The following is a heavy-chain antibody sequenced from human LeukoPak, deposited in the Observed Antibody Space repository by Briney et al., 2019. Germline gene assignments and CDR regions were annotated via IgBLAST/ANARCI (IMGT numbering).Heavy chain of an antibody. Sequence: SVKVSCKASGGTFSSYAISWVRQAPGQGLEWMGGIIPIFGTANYAQKFQGRITITADESTSTAYMELSSLRSEDTAVYYCARYMVRGVTIGFDYWGQGTLVTVSS. J-gene: IGHJ4*02. D-gene: IGHD3-10*01. V-gene: IGHV1-69*13. CDR2: IIPIFGTA. CDR1: GGTFSSYA. CDR3: ARYMVRGVTIGFDY.